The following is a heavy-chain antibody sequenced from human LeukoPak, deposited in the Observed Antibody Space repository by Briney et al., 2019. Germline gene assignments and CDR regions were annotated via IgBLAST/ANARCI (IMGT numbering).Heavy chain of an antibody. CDR3: AKDGASYYYDSSGYYCDY. J-gene: IGHJ4*02. Sequence: GRSLRLSCAASGFTFSSYAMHWVRQAPGKGLEWVAVISYDGSNKYYADSVKGRFTISRDNSKNTLYLQMNSLRAEDTAVYYCAKDGASYYYDSSGYYCDYWGQGTLVTVSS. V-gene: IGHV3-30*04. CDR1: GFTFSSYA. CDR2: ISYDGSNK. D-gene: IGHD3-22*01.